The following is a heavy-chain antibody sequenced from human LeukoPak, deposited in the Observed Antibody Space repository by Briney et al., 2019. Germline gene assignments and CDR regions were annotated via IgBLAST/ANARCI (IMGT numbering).Heavy chain of an antibody. V-gene: IGHV3-74*01. J-gene: IGHJ4*02. CDR3: ARGKWLQYYFDY. CDR2: INSDGSST. D-gene: IGHD5-18*01. Sequence: GGPLRLSCAASGFTFSSYWMHWVRQAPGKGLVWVSRINSDGSSTSYADSVKGRFTISRDNAKNTLYLQMNSLRAEDTAVYYCARGKWLQYYFDYWGQGTLVTVSS. CDR1: GFTFSSYW.